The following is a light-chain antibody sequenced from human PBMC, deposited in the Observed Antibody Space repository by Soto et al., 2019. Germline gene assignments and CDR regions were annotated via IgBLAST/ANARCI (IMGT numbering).Light chain of an antibody. Sequence: HSVLTQPPSASGTPGQRVTISCSGSSSNIGFNYVYWYQQLPGTAPKLLIYSNNQRPSGVPDRFSGSKSGTSASLAISGLRSEDEADYYCAAWDDSLSGSYVFGTGTKLTVL. CDR1: SSNIGFNY. J-gene: IGLJ1*01. V-gene: IGLV1-47*02. CDR2: SNN. CDR3: AAWDDSLSGSYV.